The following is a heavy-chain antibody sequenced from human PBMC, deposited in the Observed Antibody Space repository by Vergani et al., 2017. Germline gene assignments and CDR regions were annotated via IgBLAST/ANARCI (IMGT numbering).Heavy chain of an antibody. Sequence: EVQLLESGGGLVQPGGSLRLSCAASGFPFSSYAMSWVRQAPGKGLEWVSAISGSGGSTYYADSVKGRFTISRDNSKNTRYLQMNSLRAEDTAVYYCARGADSSGWYRGYYYYYGMDVWGQGTTVTVSS. J-gene: IGHJ6*02. CDR1: GFPFSSYA. D-gene: IGHD6-19*01. CDR3: ARGADSSGWYRGYYYYYGMDV. CDR2: ISGSGGST. V-gene: IGHV3-23*01.